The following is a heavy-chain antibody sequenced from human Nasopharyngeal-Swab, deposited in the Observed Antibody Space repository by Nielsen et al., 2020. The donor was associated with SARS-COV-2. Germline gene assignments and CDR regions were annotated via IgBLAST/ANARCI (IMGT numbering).Heavy chain of an antibody. CDR1: GFFISSYS. CDR2: ISSSSSYI. CDR3: ARARREVDYYMDV. V-gene: IGHV3-21*01. J-gene: IGHJ6*03. Sequence: GASLVTCCAASGFFISSYSMNWVRQAPGKGLEWVSSISSSSSYIYYADSVKGRFTISRDNAKNSLYQQMNSLRAEDTAVYYCARARREVDYYMDVWGKGTTVTVSS.